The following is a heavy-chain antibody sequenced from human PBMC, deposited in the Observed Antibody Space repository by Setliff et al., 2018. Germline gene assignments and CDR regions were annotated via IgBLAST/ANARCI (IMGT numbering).Heavy chain of an antibody. J-gene: IGHJ4*02. D-gene: IGHD3-10*01. Sequence: VSGDSISNYYWNWIRQPAGKGLEWIGRIYVTESTKYNPSLKSRVTLSIDTSKNQFSLKLSSVTAADAALYYCAASRAYTGAVEEWFLPKTFDFWGQGSPVTVSS. V-gene: IGHV4-4*07. CDR2: IYVTEST. CDR1: GDSISNYY. CDR3: AASRAYTGAVEEWFLPKTFDF.